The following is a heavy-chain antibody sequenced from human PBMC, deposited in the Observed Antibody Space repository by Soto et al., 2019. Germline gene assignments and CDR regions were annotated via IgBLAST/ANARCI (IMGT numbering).Heavy chain of an antibody. CDR1: GFTFSDHA. V-gene: IGHV3-23*01. CDR3: ARGGGSTKVDY. D-gene: IGHD2-2*01. Sequence: EVQLLESGGGLVQPGGSLRLSCTASGFTFSDHAMTWVRQAPGKGLEWLSGISGGGTGAYYADSVKGRFTVSRDNSNNTVFLQMDSLRVEDTAVYYCARGGGSTKVDYWGQGTLVTVSP. CDR2: ISGGGTGA. J-gene: IGHJ4*02.